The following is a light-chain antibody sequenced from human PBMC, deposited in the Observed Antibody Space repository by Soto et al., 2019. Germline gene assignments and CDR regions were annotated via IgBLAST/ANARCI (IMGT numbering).Light chain of an antibody. Sequence: EIVLTQSPATLSLSPGERATLSCRASQSISSYLAWYQQKPGQARRLLFYAASSRAAGIPARFSGSGSGTDFTLTISSLEPEDLAVYYCQQRSDWPRTFGRGTKLEIK. J-gene: IGKJ2*01. CDR2: AAS. CDR1: QSISSY. CDR3: QQRSDWPRT. V-gene: IGKV3-11*01.